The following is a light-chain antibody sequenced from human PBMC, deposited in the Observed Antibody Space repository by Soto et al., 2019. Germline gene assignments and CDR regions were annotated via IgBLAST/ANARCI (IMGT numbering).Light chain of an antibody. V-gene: IGKV3-11*01. J-gene: IGKJ3*01. CDR2: DAS. CDR1: QSVSSY. CDR3: QQRSNWQT. Sequence: EIGLTQSPATLSLSPGERATLSCRASQSVSSYLAWYQQKPGQAPRLLIYDASNRATGIPARFSGSGSGTDFTLTISRLEPEDFAVYYCQQRSNWQTFGPGTKVDIK.